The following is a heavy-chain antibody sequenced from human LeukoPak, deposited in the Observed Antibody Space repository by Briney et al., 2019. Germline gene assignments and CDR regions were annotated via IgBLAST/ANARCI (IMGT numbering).Heavy chain of an antibody. Sequence: SETLSLTCTVSGGSISSSSYYWGWIRQPPGKGLEWIGTIYSSGSTSYNPSLKSRVTISVDTSKNQFSLKLSSVTAADTAVYYCARTVTMIVVDDAFDIWGQGTMVTVSS. J-gene: IGHJ3*02. CDR2: IYSSGST. CDR1: GGSISSSSYY. CDR3: ARTVTMIVVDDAFDI. D-gene: IGHD3-22*01. V-gene: IGHV4-39*07.